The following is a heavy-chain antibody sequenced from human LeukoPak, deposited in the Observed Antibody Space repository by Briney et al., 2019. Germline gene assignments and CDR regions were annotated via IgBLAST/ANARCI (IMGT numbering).Heavy chain of an antibody. CDR1: GGSISSGGYY. CDR2: IYHSGST. J-gene: IGHJ4*02. CDR3: ARGVGATSLFDY. Sequence: PSETLSLTCTVSGGSISSGGYYWSWIRQPPGKGLEWIGYIYHSGSTYYNPSLKSRVTISVDRSKNQFSLKLSSVTAADTAVYYCARGVGATSLFDYWGQGTLVTVSS. V-gene: IGHV4-30-2*01. D-gene: IGHD1-26*01.